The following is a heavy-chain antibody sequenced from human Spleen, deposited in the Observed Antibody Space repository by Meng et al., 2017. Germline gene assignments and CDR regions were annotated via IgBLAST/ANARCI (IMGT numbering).Heavy chain of an antibody. CDR1: GASVSSGSNY. D-gene: IGHD5-18*01. J-gene: IGHJ4*02. V-gene: IGHV4-61*01. Sequence: QLQRLESGPGLVRPSETRSLTCIVSGASVSSGSNYWTWIRPPPGKGLAWLGYVYYNGHTSYTPSLKSRVTISMDTSKRQFSLKLTSVTAADAAVYYCARGGGGGYTYGLAYWGQGILVTVSS. CDR2: VYYNGHT. CDR3: ARGGGGGYTYGLAY.